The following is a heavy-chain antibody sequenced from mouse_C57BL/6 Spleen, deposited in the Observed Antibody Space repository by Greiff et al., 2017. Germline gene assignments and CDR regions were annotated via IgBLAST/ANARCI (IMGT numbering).Heavy chain of an antibody. Sequence: VQLKESGPELVKPGASVKISCKASGYAFSSSWMNWVKQRPGKGLEWIGRIYPGDGDTNYNGKFKGKATLTADKSSSTAYMQLSSLTSEDSAVYFCARDRDGNLFAYWGQGTLVTVSA. CDR2: IYPGDGDT. J-gene: IGHJ3*01. CDR1: GYAFSSSW. CDR3: ARDRDGNLFAY. V-gene: IGHV1-82*01. D-gene: IGHD2-1*01.